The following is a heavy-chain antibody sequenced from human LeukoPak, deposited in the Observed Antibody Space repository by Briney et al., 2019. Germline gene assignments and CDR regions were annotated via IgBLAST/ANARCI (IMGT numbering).Heavy chain of an antibody. CDR3: ARVSAAAAFDY. CDR2: IYHSGST. Sequence: SETLSLTCVVSGYSISSGYYWGWIRQPPGKGLEWIGSIYHSGSTYYNPSPKSRVTISVDASKNQFSLNMSSVTAADTAVYYCARVSAAAAFDYWGQGTLVTVSS. J-gene: IGHJ4*02. CDR1: GYSISSGYY. V-gene: IGHV4-38-2*01. D-gene: IGHD6-13*01.